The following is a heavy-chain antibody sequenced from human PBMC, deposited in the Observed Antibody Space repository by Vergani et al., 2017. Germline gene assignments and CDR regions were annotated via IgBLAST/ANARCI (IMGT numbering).Heavy chain of an antibody. CDR2: IWSDGSNT. D-gene: IGHD2/OR15-2a*01. V-gene: IGHV3-33*01. Sequence: QVQLVESGGGVVQPGRSLRLSCAASGFIFSNYDMHWVRQAPGKGLEWVAVIWSDGSNTYYADSMKGQFTISRDNSKNTLYLQMNSLRAEDTAVYYCARDLGTSNRYFDYWGQGTLVTVSS. J-gene: IGHJ4*02. CDR3: ARDLGTSNRYFDY. CDR1: GFIFSNYD.